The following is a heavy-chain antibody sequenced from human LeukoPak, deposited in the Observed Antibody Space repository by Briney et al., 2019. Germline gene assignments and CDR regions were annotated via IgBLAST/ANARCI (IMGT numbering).Heavy chain of an antibody. J-gene: IGHJ6*02. CDR3: ARVRSSDYYGSGSTPYYYYYGMDV. Sequence: AASVKVSCKASGYTFTGYYMHWVRQAPGQGLEWMGWINPNSGGTNYAQKFQGRVTMTRDTSISTANMELSRLRSDDTAVYYCARVRSSDYYGSGSTPYYYYYGMDVWGQGTTVTVSS. V-gene: IGHV1-2*02. CDR1: GYTFTGYY. CDR2: INPNSGGT. D-gene: IGHD3-10*01.